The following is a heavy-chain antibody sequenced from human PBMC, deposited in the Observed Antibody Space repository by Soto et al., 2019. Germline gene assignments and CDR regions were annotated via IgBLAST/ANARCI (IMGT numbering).Heavy chain of an antibody. D-gene: IGHD3-16*02. CDR1: GFTFDDFA. Sequence: GGSLSLSCVASGFTFDDFAMHWVRQAPGKGLEWVSGMSWNRGSIVHADSVKGRFTISRDNAKNSLYLQMNSLRPEDTALYYCAKDISLGELSAPDHWGQGTLVTVSS. CDR2: MSWNRGSI. J-gene: IGHJ4*02. CDR3: AKDISLGELSAPDH. V-gene: IGHV3-9*01.